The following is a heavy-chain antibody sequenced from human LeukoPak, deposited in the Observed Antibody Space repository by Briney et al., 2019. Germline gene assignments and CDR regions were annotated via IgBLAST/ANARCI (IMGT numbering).Heavy chain of an antibody. V-gene: IGHV5-51*01. CDR1: GYSFTSYW. J-gene: IGHJ3*02. D-gene: IGHD5-12*01. CDR3: ATSIVATINAFDI. Sequence: GESLNIPRKGSGYSFTSYWIGWVRQMPGKGLEWMGIFYPGDSDTRYSPSFQGQVTISADKSISTAYLQWSSLKASDTAMYYCATSIVATINAFDIWGQGTMVTVSS. CDR2: FYPGDSDT.